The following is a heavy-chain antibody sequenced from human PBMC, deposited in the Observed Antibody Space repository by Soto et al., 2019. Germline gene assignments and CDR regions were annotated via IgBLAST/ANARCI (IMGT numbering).Heavy chain of an antibody. J-gene: IGHJ6*02. CDR2: IIPIFGTA. CDR3: ARGGNIVVVPAAPRNRPYYYYGMDV. V-gene: IGHV1-69*13. D-gene: IGHD2-2*01. Sequence: VKVSCKASGGTFSSYAISWVRQAPGQGLEWMGGIIPIFGTANYAQKLQGRVTITADESTSTAYMELSSLRSEDTAVYYCARGGNIVVVPAAPRNRPYYYYGMDVWGQGTTVTVSS. CDR1: GGTFSSYA.